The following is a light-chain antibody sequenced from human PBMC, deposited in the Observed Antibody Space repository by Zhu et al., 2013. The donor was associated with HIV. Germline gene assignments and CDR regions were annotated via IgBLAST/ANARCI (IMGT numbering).Light chain of an antibody. Sequence: QSVLTQPPSASGTPGQRVAISCSGSSSNLGSNTVNWYQQVPGTAPKLLISSNNQRPSGVPDRFSGSKSGTSASLAISGLQSEDEADYYCAAWDDSLNGVVFGGGTKLTVL. CDR2: SNN. J-gene: IGLJ2*01. V-gene: IGLV1-44*01. CDR1: SSNLGSNT. CDR3: AAWDDSLNGVV.